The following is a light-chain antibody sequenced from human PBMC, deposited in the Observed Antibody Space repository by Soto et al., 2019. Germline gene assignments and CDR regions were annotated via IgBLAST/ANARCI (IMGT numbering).Light chain of an antibody. V-gene: IGKV4-1*01. CDR3: QQYYNSPYT. CDR1: QSVLHSSNNKNY. J-gene: IGKJ2*01. Sequence: DIVMTQSPDSLAVSLGERATINCKSSQSVLHSSNNKNYLAWYQQKPGQPPKLLIYWASTRESGVPDRFGGSGSGTDFPLTISSLQAEDVAVYYCQQYYNSPYTFGQGTKLEIK. CDR2: WAS.